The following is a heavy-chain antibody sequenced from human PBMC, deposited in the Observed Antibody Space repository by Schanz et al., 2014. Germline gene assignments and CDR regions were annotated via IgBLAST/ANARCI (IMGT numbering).Heavy chain of an antibody. CDR2: VRNRRNSDII. CDR1: GFTFSYYS. V-gene: IGHV3-72*01. D-gene: IGHD1-7*01. Sequence: EVQLLESGGGLVQPGGSLRLSCAASGFTFSYYSLNWVRQAPGKGLEWLGRVRNRRNSDIIEYAASVEGRFTISRDESKNSVYLQMNSLQTDDTAVYYCFSMHYGNSVYWGQGTLVTVSS. J-gene: IGHJ4*02. CDR3: FSMHYGNSVY.